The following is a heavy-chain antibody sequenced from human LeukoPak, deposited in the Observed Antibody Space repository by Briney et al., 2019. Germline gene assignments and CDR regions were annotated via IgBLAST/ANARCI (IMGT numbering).Heavy chain of an antibody. CDR1: GYTFTSYG. V-gene: IGHV1-18*01. CDR3: ARGATGYCSGGGCYSGRFDP. D-gene: IGHD2-15*01. CDR2: ISPFNSNT. Sequence: GASVKVSCKASGYTFTSYGINWVRQAPGQGLEWMGWISPFNSNTNYAQSLQSRVTMTTDTSTSTAYMELRGLRSDDTAVYYCARGATGYCSGGGCYSGRFDPWGQGTLVTVSP. J-gene: IGHJ5*02.